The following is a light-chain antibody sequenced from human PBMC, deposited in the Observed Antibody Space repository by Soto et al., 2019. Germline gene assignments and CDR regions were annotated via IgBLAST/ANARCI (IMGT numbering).Light chain of an antibody. CDR2: GAS. CDR3: QQYNNWPGWA. V-gene: IGKV3-15*01. CDR1: QSVSSN. Sequence: EIVMTQSPATLSVSPGERVTLSCRASQSVSSNLAWYQQKPGQAPRLLIYGASTRATGIPARFSGSGSETEVTLTISSLQSEDFAVYYCQQYNNWPGWAFGQGTKVEIK. J-gene: IGKJ1*01.